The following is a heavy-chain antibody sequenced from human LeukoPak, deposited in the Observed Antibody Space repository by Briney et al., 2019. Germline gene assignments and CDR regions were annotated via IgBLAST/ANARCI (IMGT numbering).Heavy chain of an antibody. D-gene: IGHD5-12*01. CDR1: GGSISSYY. J-gene: IGHJ4*02. V-gene: IGHV4-59*01. Sequence: SETLSLTCTVSGGSISSYYWSWIRQPPGKGLEWIGYIYYSGSTNYNPSLKSRVTISVDTSKSQFSLKLSSVTAADTAVYYCARGGPKYDYQSSGYFDYWGQGTLVTVSS. CDR3: ARGGPKYDYQSSGYFDY. CDR2: IYYSGST.